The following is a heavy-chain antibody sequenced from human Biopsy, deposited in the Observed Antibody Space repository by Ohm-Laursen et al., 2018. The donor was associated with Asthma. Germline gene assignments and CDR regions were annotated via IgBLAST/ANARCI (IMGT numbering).Heavy chain of an antibody. CDR3: ARKAGSCISRTCYSLDF. D-gene: IGHD2-2*01. J-gene: IGHJ4*02. CDR2: INSVFGTT. V-gene: IGHV1-69*13. CDR1: GGTFNTYV. Sequence: SVKVSCKALGGTFNTYVIGWVRQAPGQGLEWMGGINSVFGTTTYPQKFQDRVTITADDSTSAVYMELSSLRSEDTAVYYCARKAGSCISRTCYSLDFWGQGTLVTVSS.